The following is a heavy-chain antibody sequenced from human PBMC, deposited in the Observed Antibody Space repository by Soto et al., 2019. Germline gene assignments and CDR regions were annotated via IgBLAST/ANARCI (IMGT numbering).Heavy chain of an antibody. D-gene: IGHD3-22*01. CDR3: AIDGYYYDSSGSWVVIDI. CDR2: ISAYNGNT. Sequence: ASVKVSCKASGYTFTSYGISWVRQAPGQGLEWMGWISAYNGNTNYAQKLQGRVTMTTDSSTSTAYMELRSLRSDDTAVYYCAIDGYYYDSSGSWVVIDISGQGKMGTVS. J-gene: IGHJ3*02. V-gene: IGHV1-18*01. CDR1: GYTFTSYG.